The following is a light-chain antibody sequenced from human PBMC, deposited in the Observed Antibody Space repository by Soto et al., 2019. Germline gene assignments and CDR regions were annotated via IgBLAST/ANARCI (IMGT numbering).Light chain of an antibody. V-gene: IGLV1-44*01. CDR1: SSNIATNT. CDR3: ATWDDGLDAVV. Sequence: QSVLTQPPSASGTPGQRVPISCSGGSSNIATNTVNCYQQLPGTSPKLLIYDNYKRPSGVPDRFSGSQSGTSASLAISGLKAEDEAYSYCATWDDGLDAVVFGGGTKLTVL. CDR2: DNY. J-gene: IGLJ2*01.